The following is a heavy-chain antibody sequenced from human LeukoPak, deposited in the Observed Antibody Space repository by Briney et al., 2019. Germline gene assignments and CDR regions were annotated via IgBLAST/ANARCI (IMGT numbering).Heavy chain of an antibody. CDR3: AREFPRPYCSGGSCYSNHYYYYMDV. D-gene: IGHD2-15*01. V-gene: IGHV3-21*01. CDR1: GFTFSSYS. Sequence: GGSLRLSCAASGFTFSSYSMNWVRQAPGKGLEWVSSISSSSSYIYYADSVKGRFTISRDNAKNSLYLQMNSLRAEDTAVYYCAREFPRPYCSGGSCYSNHYYYYMDVWGKGTTVTVSS. J-gene: IGHJ6*03. CDR2: ISSSSSYI.